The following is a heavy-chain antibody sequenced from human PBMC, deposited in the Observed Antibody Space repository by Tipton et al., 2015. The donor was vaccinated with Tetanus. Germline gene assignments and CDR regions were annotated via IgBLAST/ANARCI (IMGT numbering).Heavy chain of an antibody. J-gene: IGHJ5*02. Sequence: TLSLTCTVSGGSISTRNYFWGWIRQAPGKGLEWIGNIYYSGSTDYNPSLKSRVALSVDTSKNQFSLKLSSVTAADTAVYFCARSADNWFDPWGQGTLVTVSS. CDR3: ARSADNWFDP. V-gene: IGHV4-39*01. CDR2: IYYSGST. CDR1: GGSISTRNYF.